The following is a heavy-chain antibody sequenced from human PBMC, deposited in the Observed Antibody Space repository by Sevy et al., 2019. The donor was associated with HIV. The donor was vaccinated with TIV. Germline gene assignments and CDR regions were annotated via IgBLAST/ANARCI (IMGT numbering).Heavy chain of an antibody. V-gene: IGHV3-30*18. Sequence: GGSLRLSCAASGFTFSSYGMHWVRQAPGKGLEWVAVISYDGSNKYHADSVKGRFTISRDNSKNTLYLQMNSLRAEDTAVYYCAKLGGNAYDSSGYYPYYFDYRGQGTLVTVSS. CDR1: GFTFSSYG. CDR3: AKLGGNAYDSSGYYPYYFDY. D-gene: IGHD3-22*01. J-gene: IGHJ4*02. CDR2: ISYDGSNK.